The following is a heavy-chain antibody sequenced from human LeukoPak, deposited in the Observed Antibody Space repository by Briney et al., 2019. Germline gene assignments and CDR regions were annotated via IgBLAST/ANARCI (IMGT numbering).Heavy chain of an antibody. CDR1: GGTFSSYT. J-gene: IGHJ2*01. D-gene: IGHD2-2*01. Sequence: SVEVSCKASGGTFSSYTISWVRQAPGQGLEWMGRIIPILGIANYAQKFQGRVTITADKSTSTAYMELSSLRSEDTAVYYCARVPGYCSSTSCSDWYFDLWGRGTLVTVSS. V-gene: IGHV1-69*02. CDR3: ARVPGYCSSTSCSDWYFDL. CDR2: IIPILGIA.